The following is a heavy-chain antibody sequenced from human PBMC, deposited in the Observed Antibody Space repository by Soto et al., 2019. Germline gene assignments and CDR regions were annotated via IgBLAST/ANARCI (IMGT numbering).Heavy chain of an antibody. J-gene: IGHJ5*01. CDR3: ARLGGFYQSLDS. D-gene: IGHD3-22*01. CDR2: INYTGTT. CDR1: GGSISSSSYY. V-gene: IGHV4-39*07. Sequence: PSETLSLTCTVSGGSISSSSYYWGWIRQPPGKGLEWIGEINYTGTTNYNPSFKSRLTISVDTSKNQFSLKLTSVTAADTAVYYCARLGGFYQSLDSWGQGALVTVSS.